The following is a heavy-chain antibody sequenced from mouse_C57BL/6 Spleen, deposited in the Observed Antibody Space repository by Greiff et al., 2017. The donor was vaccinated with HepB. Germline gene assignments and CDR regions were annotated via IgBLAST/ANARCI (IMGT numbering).Heavy chain of an antibody. J-gene: IGHJ1*03. V-gene: IGHV1-72*01. D-gene: IGHD2-1*01. CDR1: GYTFTSYW. Sequence: QVQLQQPGAELVKPGASVKLSCKASGYTFTSYWMHWVKQRPGRGLEWIGRIAPNSGGTKYNEKFKSKATLTVDKPSSTAYMQLSSLTSEDSAVYYCARDLPYGNYEYFDVWGTGTTVTVSS. CDR3: ARDLPYGNYEYFDV. CDR2: IAPNSGGT.